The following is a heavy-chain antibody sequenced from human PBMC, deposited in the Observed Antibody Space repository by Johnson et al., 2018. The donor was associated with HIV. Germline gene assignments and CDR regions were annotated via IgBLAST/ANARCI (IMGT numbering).Heavy chain of an antibody. CDR3: AVTVHSSGWYGGDDACDI. CDR1: GFTVSSNY. J-gene: IGHJ3*02. D-gene: IGHD6-19*01. V-gene: IGHV3-66*01. CDR2: IYSGGST. Sequence: VQLVESGGGVVQPGRSLRLSCAASGFTVSSNYMSWVRQAPGKGLEWVSVIYSGGSTYYADSVKGRFTISRDNAKNTLYLQMNSLRPEDTALYYCAVTVHSSGWYGGDDACDIWGQGTMVTVSS.